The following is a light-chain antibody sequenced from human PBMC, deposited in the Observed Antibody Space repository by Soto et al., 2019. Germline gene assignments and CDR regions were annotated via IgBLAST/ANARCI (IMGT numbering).Light chain of an antibody. CDR3: CSYTATTTYV. Sequence: QSLLTQPASVSWSPGQSISISCTGNGNYVGGYTFVSWYQQHPDKVPKLVIFDVNRRPSGVSDRFSGSKSVNAASLTISGLQAEDEADYYCCSYTATTTYVFGTGTKVTVL. V-gene: IGLV2-14*03. CDR1: GNYVGGYTF. J-gene: IGLJ1*01. CDR2: DVN.